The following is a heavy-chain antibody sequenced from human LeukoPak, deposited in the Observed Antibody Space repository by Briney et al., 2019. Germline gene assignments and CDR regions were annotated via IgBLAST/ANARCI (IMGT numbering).Heavy chain of an antibody. CDR1: GGSFSGYY. CDR2: INHSGST. CDR3: ARDGYYYDTSGSSPLDY. V-gene: IGHV4-34*01. D-gene: IGHD3-22*01. Sequence: PSETLSLTCAVYGGSFSGYYWSWIRQPPGKGLEWIGEINHSGSTNYNSSLKSRVTISVDTSKNQFSLKLSSVTAADTAVYYCARDGYYYDTSGSSPLDYWGQGTLVTVSS. J-gene: IGHJ4*02.